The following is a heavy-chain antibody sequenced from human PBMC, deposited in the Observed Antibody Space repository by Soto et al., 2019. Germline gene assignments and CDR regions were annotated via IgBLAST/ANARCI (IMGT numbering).Heavy chain of an antibody. Sequence: EVQLVESGGGLVKPGGSLRLSCAASGFTFSSYSMNWVRQAPGKGLEWVSSISSSSSYIYYADSVKGRFTISRDNAKNSLYLKMNRLRAEDTVVYYCARGRSCSWALSPDSWGQGTPVTVSS. J-gene: IGHJ4*02. V-gene: IGHV3-21*01. CDR1: GFTFSSYS. CDR2: ISSSSSYI. D-gene: IGHD3-10*02. CDR3: ARGRSCSWALSPDS.